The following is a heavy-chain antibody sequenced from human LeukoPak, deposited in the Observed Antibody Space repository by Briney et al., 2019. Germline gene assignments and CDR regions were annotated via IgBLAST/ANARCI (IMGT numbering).Heavy chain of an antibody. D-gene: IGHD1-7*01. CDR3: AKDLNYAFDY. CDR2: LSGNGVKT. CDR1: GFAFSTFA. Sequence: GGSLRLSCAASGFAFSTFAMNWVRQAPGKGLEWVSALSGNGVKTYYADSVKGRFTISRDNSGNTLYLQMNSLRAEDTAIYFCAKDLNYAFDYWGQGAVVTVSS. V-gene: IGHV3-23*01. J-gene: IGHJ4*02.